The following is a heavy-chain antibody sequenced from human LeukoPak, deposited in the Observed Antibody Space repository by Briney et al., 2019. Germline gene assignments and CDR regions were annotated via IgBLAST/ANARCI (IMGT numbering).Heavy chain of an antibody. Sequence: SGGSLRLSCAASGLTFSSYAMSWVRQAPGKGLEWVSAISGSGGSTYYADSVKGRFTISRDNSKNTLYLQMNSLRAEDTAVYYCAKERWLRNWFDPWGQGTLVTVSS. D-gene: IGHD4-23*01. V-gene: IGHV3-23*01. J-gene: IGHJ5*02. CDR2: ISGSGGST. CDR3: AKERWLRNWFDP. CDR1: GLTFSSYA.